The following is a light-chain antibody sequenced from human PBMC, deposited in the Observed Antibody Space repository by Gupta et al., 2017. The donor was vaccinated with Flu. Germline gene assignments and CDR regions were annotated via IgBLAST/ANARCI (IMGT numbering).Light chain of an antibody. CDR1: QSIYSFF. CDR3: QQDGGSLA. V-gene: IGKV3-20*01. Sequence: IVLTQSPATLSLSPGERATLSCRTSQSIYSFFLAWYQQKPGQAPRLLVYAASIRATGIPDRFSGSGYGTDFTLSSSRREPEDSAVYYGQQDGGSLAFGQGTKVEIK. J-gene: IGKJ1*01. CDR2: AAS.